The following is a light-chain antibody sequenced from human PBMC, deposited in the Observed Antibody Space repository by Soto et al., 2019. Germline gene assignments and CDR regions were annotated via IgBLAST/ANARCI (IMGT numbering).Light chain of an antibody. J-gene: IGKJ5*01. CDR1: QSVSSSY. CDR3: KQYGSSPLVT. CDR2: GTS. Sequence: ELVLTQSPGTLSLSPGERATLSCSASQSVSSSYLAWYQQKPGQAPRLLIYGTSSRATGIPDRFSGSGSGTDFTLTISRLKPEDFAVYYCKQYGSSPLVTVGQGTRLEIK. V-gene: IGKV3-20*01.